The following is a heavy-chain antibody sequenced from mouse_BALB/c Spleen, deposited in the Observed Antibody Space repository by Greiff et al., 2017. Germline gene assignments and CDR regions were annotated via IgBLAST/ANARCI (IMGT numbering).Heavy chain of an antibody. CDR1: GYTFSSYW. D-gene: IGHD1-1*02. CDR3: AGGGPGDY. CDR2: ILPGSGST. V-gene: IGHV1-9*01. Sequence: QVHVKQSGAELMKPEASVKISCKATGYTFSSYWIEWVKQRPGHGLEWIGEILPGSGSTNYNEKFKGKATFTADTSSNTAYMQLSSLTSEDSAVYYCAGGGPGDYWGQGTTLTVSS. J-gene: IGHJ2*01.